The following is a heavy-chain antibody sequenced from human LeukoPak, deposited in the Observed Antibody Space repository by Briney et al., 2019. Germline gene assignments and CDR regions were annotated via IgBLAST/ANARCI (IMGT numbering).Heavy chain of an antibody. CDR2: ISWNSGSI. CDR3: AKDIRVLAGATPGFDY. J-gene: IGHJ4*02. V-gene: IGHV3-9*01. D-gene: IGHD1-26*01. CDR1: GFTFDDYA. Sequence: GGSLRLSCAASGFTFDDYATHWVRQAPGKGLEWVSGISWNSGSIGYADSVKGRFTISRDNAKNSLYLQMNSLRAEDTALYYCAKDIRVLAGATPGFDYWGQGTLVTVSS.